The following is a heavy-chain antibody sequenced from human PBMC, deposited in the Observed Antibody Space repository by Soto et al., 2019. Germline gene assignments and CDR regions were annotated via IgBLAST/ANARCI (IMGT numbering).Heavy chain of an antibody. V-gene: IGHV3-21*05. CDR3: ARDFDTDYYDSSGPGAFDI. CDR2: ISSSSSYI. CDR1: GFTFSSDS. J-gene: IGHJ3*02. D-gene: IGHD3-22*01. Sequence: GGSLRLSCAASGFTFSSDSMNWVRQAPGKGLEWVSYISSSSSYIYYADSVKGRFTISRDNAKNSLYLQMNSLRAEDTAVYYCARDFDTDYYDSSGPGAFDIWGQGTMVTVSS.